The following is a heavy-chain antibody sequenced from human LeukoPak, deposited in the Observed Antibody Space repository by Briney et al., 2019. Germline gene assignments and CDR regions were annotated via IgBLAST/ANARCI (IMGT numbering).Heavy chain of an antibody. Sequence: GGSLRLSCAASGFTFNFFWMSWLRQTPGKGLEWLANINQDGSGKWYADSVKGRFTISRDNSKNTLYLQMNSLRAEDTAVYYCARGPSGYHNTGGQGTLVTVSS. J-gene: IGHJ4*02. D-gene: IGHD5-12*01. CDR2: INQDGSGK. V-gene: IGHV3-7*01. CDR1: GFTFNFFW. CDR3: ARGPSGYHNT.